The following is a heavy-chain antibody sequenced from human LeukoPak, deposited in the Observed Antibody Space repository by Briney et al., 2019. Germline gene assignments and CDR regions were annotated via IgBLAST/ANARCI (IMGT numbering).Heavy chain of an antibody. CDR3: AKDRGAENDY. J-gene: IGHJ4*02. V-gene: IGHV3-30*18. Sequence: PGGSLRLSCAASGFTFSSYGMHWVRQAPGKGLEWVAVISYDGSNKYYADSVKGRFTISRDNSKNTLYLQMNSLRAEDTAVYYCAKDRGAENDYWGQGTLVTVSS. CDR2: ISYDGSNK. D-gene: IGHD6-19*01. CDR1: GFTFSSYG.